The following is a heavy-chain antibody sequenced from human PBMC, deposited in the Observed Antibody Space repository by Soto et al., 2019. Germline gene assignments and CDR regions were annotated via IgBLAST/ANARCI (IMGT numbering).Heavy chain of an antibody. V-gene: IGHV3-30*18. J-gene: IGHJ5*02. Sequence: GGSLRLSCEVSGFTFSAYGMHWVRQAPGKGLEWVAAISHDGTNKNYGDSVKGRFTISRDNSKKTLYLQMNSLRPEDTALYYWAKDKYYFSVRGYYIFDPGGRGPLSTFSS. CDR1: GFTFSAYG. CDR3: AKDKYYFSVRGYYIFDP. CDR2: ISHDGTNK. D-gene: IGHD3-22*01.